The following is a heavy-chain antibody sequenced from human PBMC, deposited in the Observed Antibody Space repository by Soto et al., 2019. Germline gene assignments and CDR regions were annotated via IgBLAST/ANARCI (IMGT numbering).Heavy chain of an antibody. CDR1: GYPFTGYS. CDR2: ISAYSGDT. Sequence: GASVKVSCKASGYPFTGYSVGWVWQAPGQGPEWMGWISAYSGDTYYAQRFQDRLTMTTDASTSTAYMDLRSLRSDDTAVYYCARPSGSYGDYAWSLKYWGQGTLVTVSS. CDR3: ARPSGSYGDYAWSLKY. D-gene: IGHD4-17*01. J-gene: IGHJ4*02. V-gene: IGHV1-18*01.